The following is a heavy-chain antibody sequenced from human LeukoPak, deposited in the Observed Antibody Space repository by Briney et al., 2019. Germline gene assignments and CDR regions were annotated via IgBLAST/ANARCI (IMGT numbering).Heavy chain of an antibody. D-gene: IGHD6-13*01. CDR1: GGSISSSSYY. V-gene: IGHV4-39*01. Sequence: SETLSLTCTVSGGSISSSSYYWGWIRQPPGEGLEWIGSIYYSGSTYYNPSLKSRVTISVDTSKNQSSLKLSSVTAADTAVYYCARPYSSWYYYFDYWGKGTLVTVSS. CDR2: IYYSGST. CDR3: ARPYSSWYYYFDY. J-gene: IGHJ4*02.